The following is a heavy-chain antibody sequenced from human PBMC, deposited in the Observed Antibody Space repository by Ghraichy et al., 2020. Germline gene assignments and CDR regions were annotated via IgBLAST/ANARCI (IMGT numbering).Heavy chain of an antibody. J-gene: IGHJ4*02. V-gene: IGHV4-61*01. CDR3: ARAPHYSSGWHFDY. Sequence: SETLSLTCTVSGGSVSSGSYYWSWIRQPPGKGLEWIGYIYYSGSTNYNPSLKSRVTISVDTSKNQFSLKLSSVTAADTAVYYCARAPHYSSGWHFDYWGQGTLVTVSS. CDR1: GGSVSSGSYY. D-gene: IGHD6-19*01. CDR2: IYYSGST.